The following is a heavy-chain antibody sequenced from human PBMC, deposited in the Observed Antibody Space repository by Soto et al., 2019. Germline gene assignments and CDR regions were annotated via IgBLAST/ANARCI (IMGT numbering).Heavy chain of an antibody. J-gene: IGHJ4*02. V-gene: IGHV4-4*02. CDR3: AREGFDHRPDY. CDR2: MFASGTS. CDR1: GDSISSPNW. Sequence: QVQLQESGPGLVKPSQTLSLTCAVSGDSISSPNWWSWYRQPPGKGLELIGEMFASGTSNYNPSLNGRVTISLDTSKNRFSLKLTSLAAADTAIYYCAREGFDHRPDYCGQGIPVTVSS.